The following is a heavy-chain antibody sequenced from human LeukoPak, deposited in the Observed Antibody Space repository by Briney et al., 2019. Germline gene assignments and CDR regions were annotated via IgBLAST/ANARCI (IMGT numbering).Heavy chain of an antibody. CDR2: ISAYNGNT. V-gene: IGHV1-18*01. D-gene: IGHD6-13*01. J-gene: IGHJ6*03. CDR1: GYTFTSYG. CDR3: ARVIAAAFPALYYYYMDV. Sequence: ASVKVSCKASGYTFTSYGISWVRQAPGQGLEWMGWISAYNGNTNYAQKLQGRVTMTTDTSTSTAYMELRSLRSDDTAVYYCARVIAAAFPALYYYYMDVWGKGTTVTVSS.